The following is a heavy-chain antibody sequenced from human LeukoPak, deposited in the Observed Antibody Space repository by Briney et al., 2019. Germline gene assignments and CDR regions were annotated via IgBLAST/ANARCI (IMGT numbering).Heavy chain of an antibody. CDR2: INHSGSA. J-gene: IGHJ5*02. CDR1: GGSFSGYY. V-gene: IGHV4-34*01. D-gene: IGHD6-19*01. CDR3: ARSAGYSSA. Sequence: SETLSLTCAVYGGSFSGYYWSWIRQPPGKGQEWIGEINHSGSANYNSSLKSRVTLSIDTSKNQFSLILSSVTAADTAVYYCARSAGYSSAWGQGTRVTVSS.